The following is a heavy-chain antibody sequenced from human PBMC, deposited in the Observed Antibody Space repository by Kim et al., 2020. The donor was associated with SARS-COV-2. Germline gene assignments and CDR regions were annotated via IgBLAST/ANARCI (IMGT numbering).Heavy chain of an antibody. Sequence: HHITPLKGRVPRSVDTSKSQFSMRLSSVTAADTAVYYCARVVVITPDFDYWGQGTLVTVSS. CDR3: ARVVVITPDFDY. J-gene: IGHJ4*02. D-gene: IGHD3-22*01. V-gene: IGHV4-39*01.